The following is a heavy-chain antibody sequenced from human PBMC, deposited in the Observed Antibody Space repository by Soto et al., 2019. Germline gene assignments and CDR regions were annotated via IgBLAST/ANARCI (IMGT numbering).Heavy chain of an antibody. D-gene: IGHD2-8*01. Sequence: PSETLRFTCILCHESIGSLYWNWIRQPAGKGLDSIGRVSPSGRTNYSPSLESRVTMSLDTSKTRFSLRLTSLSAADTPVYFCARGMGRYSDLWGRGTLVTVSS. V-gene: IGHV4-4*07. J-gene: IGHJ2*01. CDR2: VSPSGRT. CDR1: HESIGSLY. CDR3: ARGMGRYSDL.